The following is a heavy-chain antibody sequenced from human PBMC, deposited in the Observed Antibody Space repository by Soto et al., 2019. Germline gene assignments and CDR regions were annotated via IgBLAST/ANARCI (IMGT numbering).Heavy chain of an antibody. J-gene: IGHJ4*02. CDR1: GGSTSDKSYF. V-gene: IGHV4-39*01. CDR3: ARQRLLRLKPDFDI. D-gene: IGHD2-21*02. Sequence: PSETLSLTCSVSGGSTSDKSYFWGGVRQSPGKGLEWIGSMYYSGSSYYNPSLKSRVAISVDTSRNQFSLKLRSVTAADTAVYFCARQRLLRLKPDFDIWGQGTL. CDR2: MYYSGSS.